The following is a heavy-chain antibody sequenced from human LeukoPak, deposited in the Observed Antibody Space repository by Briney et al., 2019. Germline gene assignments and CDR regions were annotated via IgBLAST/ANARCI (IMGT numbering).Heavy chain of an antibody. CDR2: IYYSGST. J-gene: IGHJ6*04. Sequence: SETLSLTCTVSGGSISSYYWSWIRQPPGKGLEWIGYIYYSGSTNYNPSLKSRVTISVDTSKNQFSLKLNSLTAADTAVYYCARDLTSVDVWGRGTTVTVSS. V-gene: IGHV4-59*12. D-gene: IGHD1-14*01. CDR3: ARDLTSVDV. CDR1: GGSISSYY.